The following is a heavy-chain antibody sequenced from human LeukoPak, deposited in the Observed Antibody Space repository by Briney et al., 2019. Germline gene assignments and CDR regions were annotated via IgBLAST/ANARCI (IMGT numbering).Heavy chain of an antibody. Sequence: GGXXRLSCAASGFTFSSYSMNWVRQAPGKGLEGVSYISSSSSTIYYADSVKGRFTISRDNAKNSLYLQMNSLRAEDTAVYYCARAGYGSGSYWGQGTLVTVSS. J-gene: IGHJ4*02. V-gene: IGHV3-48*01. CDR1: GFTFSSYS. D-gene: IGHD3-10*01. CDR2: ISSSSSTI. CDR3: ARAGYGSGSY.